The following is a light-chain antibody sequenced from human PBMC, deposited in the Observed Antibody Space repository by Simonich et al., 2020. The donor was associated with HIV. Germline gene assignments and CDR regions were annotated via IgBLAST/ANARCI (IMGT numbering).Light chain of an antibody. J-gene: IGLJ1*01. CDR3: QAWDSSTAGV. V-gene: IGLV3-1*01. CDR1: NLGDKY. CDR2: QDS. Sequence: SYELTQPPSVSVSPGQTASITCSGNNLGDKYTCWYQQKPGQSPVLVIYQDSQRPSGIPERFSGSNSGNTATLTISGTQAMDEADYYCQAWDSSTAGVFGTGTKVTVL.